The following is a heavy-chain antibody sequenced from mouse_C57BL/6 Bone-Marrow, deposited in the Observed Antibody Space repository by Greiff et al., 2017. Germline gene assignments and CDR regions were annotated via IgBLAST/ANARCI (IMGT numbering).Heavy chain of an antibody. D-gene: IGHD1-1*01. CDR1: GFTFSSYG. CDR3: ARLLLRSFFDY. Sequence: EVKLVESGGDLVKPGGSLKLSCAASGFTFSSYGMSWVRQTPDKRLEWVATISSGGSYTYYPDSVKGRFTISRDNAKNTLYLQMSSLKSEDTAMYYCARLLLRSFFDYWGQGTTLTVSS. V-gene: IGHV5-6*01. CDR2: ISSGGSYT. J-gene: IGHJ2*01.